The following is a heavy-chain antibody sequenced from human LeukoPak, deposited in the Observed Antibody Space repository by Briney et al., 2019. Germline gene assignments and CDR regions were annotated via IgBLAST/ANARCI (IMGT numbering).Heavy chain of an antibody. CDR1: GGSISSSSYY. CDR2: IYYSGST. CDR3: AREARGYYDSNPDDY. Sequence: SETLSLTCTVSGGSISSSSYYWGWIRQPPGKGLEWIGSIYYSGSTYYNPSLKSRVTISVDTSKNQFSLKLSSVTAADTAVYYCAREARGYYDSNPDDYWGQGTLATVSS. D-gene: IGHD3-22*01. V-gene: IGHV4-39*07. J-gene: IGHJ4*02.